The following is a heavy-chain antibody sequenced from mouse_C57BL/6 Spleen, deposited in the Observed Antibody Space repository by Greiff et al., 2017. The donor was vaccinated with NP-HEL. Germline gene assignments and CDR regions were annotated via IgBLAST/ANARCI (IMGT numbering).Heavy chain of an antibody. CDR3: ARGGYYNFDY. J-gene: IGHJ2*01. D-gene: IGHD2-3*01. CDR1: GYAFSSYW. V-gene: IGHV1-80*01. Sequence: VKLVESGAELVKPGASVKISCKASGYAFSSYWMNWVKQRPGKGLEWIGQIYPGDGDTNYNGKFKGKATLTADKSSSTAYMQLSSLTSEDSAVYFCARGGYYNFDYWGQGTTLTVSS. CDR2: IYPGDGDT.